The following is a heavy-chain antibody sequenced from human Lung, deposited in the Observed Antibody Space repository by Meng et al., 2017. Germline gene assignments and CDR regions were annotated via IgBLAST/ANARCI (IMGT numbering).Heavy chain of an antibody. D-gene: IGHD2-15*01. V-gene: IGHV1-18*01. CDR3: ARAEEEYCSGGSCPNFDF. J-gene: IGHJ4*02. Sequence: QVQLVQSGGEGKKPGASEKGSCKASGYIFTRYGITWVRPAPGQGLEWMGWISGYNGNTNYAQKLQGRVTMTTDTSTSTAYMELRSLRSDDTAVYYCARAEEEYCSGGSCPNFDFWGQGTLVTVSS. CDR2: ISGYNGNT. CDR1: GYIFTRYG.